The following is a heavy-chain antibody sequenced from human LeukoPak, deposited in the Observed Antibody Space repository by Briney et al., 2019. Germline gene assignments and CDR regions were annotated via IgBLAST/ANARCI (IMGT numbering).Heavy chain of an antibody. Sequence: ASVKVSCKASGYTFSSYAMHWVRQAPGQRLGWMGWINAGNGNTKYSQKFQGRVTITRDTSASTAYMGLSSLRSEDTAVYYCARGMNYYDSSGPVGDWGQGTLVTVSS. J-gene: IGHJ4*02. CDR2: INAGNGNT. V-gene: IGHV1-3*01. CDR3: ARGMNYYDSSGPVGD. D-gene: IGHD3-22*01. CDR1: GYTFSSYA.